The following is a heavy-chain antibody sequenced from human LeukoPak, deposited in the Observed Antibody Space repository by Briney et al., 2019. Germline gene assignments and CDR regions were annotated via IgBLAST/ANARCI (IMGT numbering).Heavy chain of an antibody. CDR1: GYTFTSYY. J-gene: IGHJ4*02. CDR3: ARDLTMVRGVTGY. CDR2: INPNSGGT. Sequence: ASVKVSCKASGYTFTSYYMHWARQAPGQGLEWMGWINPNSGGTNYAQKFQGRVTMTRDTSISTAYMELSRLRSDDTAVYYCARDLTMVRGVTGYWGQGTLVTVSS. V-gene: IGHV1-2*02. D-gene: IGHD3-10*01.